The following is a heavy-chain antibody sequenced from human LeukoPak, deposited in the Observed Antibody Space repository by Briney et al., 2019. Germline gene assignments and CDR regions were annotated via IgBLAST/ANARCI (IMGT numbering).Heavy chain of an antibody. CDR1: GFTFSSYA. Sequence: GGSLRLSCAASGFTFSSYAMSWVRQAPGKGLEWVSAISGSGGSTYYADSVKGRFTISRDNSKNTLYLQMNSLRAEDTAVYYCAKDLGEWELLPCDYWGQGTLVTVSS. D-gene: IGHD1-26*01. CDR2: ISGSGGST. CDR3: AKDLGEWELLPCDY. V-gene: IGHV3-23*01. J-gene: IGHJ4*02.